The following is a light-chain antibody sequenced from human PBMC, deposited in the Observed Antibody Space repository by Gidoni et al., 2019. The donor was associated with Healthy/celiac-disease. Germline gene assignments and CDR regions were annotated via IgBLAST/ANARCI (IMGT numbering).Light chain of an antibody. CDR2: LGS. J-gene: IGKJ2*01. CDR3: MQALQTPLT. V-gene: IGKV2-28*01. CDR1: QSLLHSSGYNY. Sequence: DIVMTQSPLSLPVTPGEPASISCRSSQSLLHSSGYNYVDWYLQKPGQSPQLLIYLGSNRASGVPDRFRASGSGTDFTLKISRVEAEDVGVYYCMQALQTPLTFGQGTKLEIK.